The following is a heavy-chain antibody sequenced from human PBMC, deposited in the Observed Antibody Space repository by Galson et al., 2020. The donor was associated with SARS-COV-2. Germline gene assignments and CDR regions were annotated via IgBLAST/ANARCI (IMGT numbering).Heavy chain of an antibody. D-gene: IGHD4-4*01. Sequence: ASVKVSCKASGYTFNSYYIHWVRQAPGQGLEWMVNINPSGGGTTYAQKFQGRVTMTRDTSTSTVYMELSSLRSEDTAVYYCARDSQGGNDYNYLLFWGQGTLVTVSS. CDR1: GYTFNSYY. CDR3: ARDSQGGNDYNYLLF. V-gene: IGHV1-46*02. J-gene: IGHJ4*02. CDR2: INPSGGGT.